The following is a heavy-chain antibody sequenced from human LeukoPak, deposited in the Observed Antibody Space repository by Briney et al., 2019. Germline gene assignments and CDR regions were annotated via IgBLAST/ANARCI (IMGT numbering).Heavy chain of an antibody. CDR2: IYYSGST. CDR3: ARGIRSGEDFDY. Sequence: KASATLSLTCTVSGGSISSGGHYWSWIRQHPGKGLEWIGYIYYSGSTYYNPSLKSRVTISVDTSKNQFSLKLSSVTAADTAVYYCARGIRSGEDFDYWGQGTLVTVSS. D-gene: IGHD4-17*01. J-gene: IGHJ4*02. V-gene: IGHV4-31*03. CDR1: GGSISSGGHY.